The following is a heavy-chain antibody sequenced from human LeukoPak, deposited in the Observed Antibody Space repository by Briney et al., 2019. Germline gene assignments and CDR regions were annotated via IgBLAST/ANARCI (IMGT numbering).Heavy chain of an antibody. V-gene: IGHV3-74*01. CDR2: INSDGTST. Sequence: PGGSLRLSCAASGFTFSGLWMHWVRQGPGKGLVWVSRINSDGTSTNYADSVKGRFTISRDNARNTLYLQMNSLRAEDTAVYYCARDPHSYSGYDRFDYWGQGTLVTVSS. D-gene: IGHD5-12*01. J-gene: IGHJ4*02. CDR1: GFTFSGLW. CDR3: ARDPHSYSGYDRFDY.